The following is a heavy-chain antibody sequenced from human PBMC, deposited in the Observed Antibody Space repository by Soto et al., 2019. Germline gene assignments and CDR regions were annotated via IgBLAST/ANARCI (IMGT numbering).Heavy chain of an antibody. Sequence: GGSLRLSCAASGFTFSTYEMNWVRQAPGKGLERISYISSSGNTIYSADSVKGRFTISRDNAKNSLYLQMNSLRAEDTAVYYCARDQSVNYDTTGYYLGGPFDYWGQGTLVTVSS. J-gene: IGHJ4*02. CDR2: ISSSGNTI. CDR1: GFTFSTYE. V-gene: IGHV3-48*03. CDR3: ARDQSVNYDTTGYYLGGPFDY. D-gene: IGHD3-22*01.